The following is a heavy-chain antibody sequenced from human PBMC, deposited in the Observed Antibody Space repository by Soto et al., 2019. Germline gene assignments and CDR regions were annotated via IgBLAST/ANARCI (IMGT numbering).Heavy chain of an antibody. J-gene: IGHJ6*02. Sequence: NPSETLSLTCTVSGGSVSTGMKYWGWVRQPPGKALEFIGYMYKTGETLLNSSLKSRVTLSMETSKNQFSLTLSSVTAADTAVYFCMKAHESGDFLGMSVWGPGTTVTVS. V-gene: IGHV4-61*01. CDR3: MKAHESGDFLGMSV. CDR1: GGSVSTGMKY. CDR2: MYKTGET. D-gene: IGHD3-10*01.